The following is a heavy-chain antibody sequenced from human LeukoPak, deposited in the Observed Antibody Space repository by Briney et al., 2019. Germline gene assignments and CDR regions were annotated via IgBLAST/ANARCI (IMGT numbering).Heavy chain of an antibody. CDR2: ISSSGSTI. J-gene: IGHJ4*02. CDR1: GFTFSSYE. Sequence: GGSLRLSCAASGFTFSSYEMNWVRQAPGKGLEWVSYISSSGSTIYYADSVKGRFTISRDNAKNSLYLQMNSLRAGDTAVYYCARAAVAGTYYFDYWGQGTLVTVSS. CDR3: ARAAVAGTYYFDY. D-gene: IGHD6-19*01. V-gene: IGHV3-48*03.